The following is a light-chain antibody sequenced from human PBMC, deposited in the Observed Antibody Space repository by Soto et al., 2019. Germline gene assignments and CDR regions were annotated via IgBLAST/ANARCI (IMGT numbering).Light chain of an antibody. CDR2: AAS. J-gene: IGKJ4*01. CDR1: QSVFSSY. CDR3: QQYAGLPLT. V-gene: IGKV3-20*01. Sequence: EIVLTQSPDTLSLSPGERATLSCRASQSVFSSYFAWYQQKPGQAPRLLIYAASSRATGLPDRFSGSGSGTDFTLTISRLAPEDFAVYYCQQYAGLPLTFGGGTKAEIK.